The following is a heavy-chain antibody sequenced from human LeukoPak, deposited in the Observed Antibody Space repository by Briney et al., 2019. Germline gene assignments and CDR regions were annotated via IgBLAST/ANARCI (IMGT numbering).Heavy chain of an antibody. CDR3: AREMGGTNAFDI. D-gene: IGHD1/OR15-1a*01. CDR1: GYTFTSYD. CDR2: MNPNSGNT. J-gene: IGHJ3*02. V-gene: IGHV1-8*01. Sequence: ASVKVSCKASGYTFTSYDINWVRQAPGQGLEWMGWMNPNSGNTGYAQKFQGRVTMTRNTSISTAYMELSSLRSEDTAVYYCAREMGGTNAFDIWGQGTMVTVSS.